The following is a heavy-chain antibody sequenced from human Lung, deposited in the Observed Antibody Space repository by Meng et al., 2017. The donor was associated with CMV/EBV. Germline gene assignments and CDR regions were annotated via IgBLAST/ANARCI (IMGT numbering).Heavy chain of an antibody. D-gene: IGHD2-2*02. V-gene: IGHV1-46*01. CDR1: GYTFTSYY. CDR3: ARLYCSSTSCYTAGYFQL. Sequence: ASAKVSCNASGYTFTSYYMHWVRQDPGQGLEWMGIINPSGGSTSYAQKFQGGVTMTRDTSTSTVYMELSSLRSEDTAVYYCARLYCSSTSCYTAGYFQLWGQGNXVTVAS. CDR2: INPSGGST. J-gene: IGHJ1*01.